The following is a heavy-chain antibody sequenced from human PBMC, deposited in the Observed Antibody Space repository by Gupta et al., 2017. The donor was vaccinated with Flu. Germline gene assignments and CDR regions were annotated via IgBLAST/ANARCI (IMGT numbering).Heavy chain of an antibody. D-gene: IGHD4-17*01. CDR2: ISTDGARA. CDR1: GFTFSNFA. J-gene: IGHJ4*02. CDR3: AKDGFGDRYNYFDS. Sequence: EVQLLESGGNLVQPGGSLRLSCGVSGFTFSNFAMYWVRQAPGKGLAWVASISTDGARAFYADSAQGRFIVSRDNSKNILYLQLNSLRAGDTAVYYCAKDGFGDRYNYFDSWGQGTLVTVSS. V-gene: IGHV3-23*01.